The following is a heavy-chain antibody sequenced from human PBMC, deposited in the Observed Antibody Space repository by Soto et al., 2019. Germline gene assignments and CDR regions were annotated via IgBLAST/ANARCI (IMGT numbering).Heavy chain of an antibody. D-gene: IGHD2-2*01. CDR3: ARDGSHTSDIVVVPAAIDY. CDR2: ISAYNGNT. Sequence: GASVKVSCKASGYTFTSYGISWVRQAPGQGLEWMGWISAYNGNTNYAQKLQGRVTMTTDTSTSTAYMELRSLRSDDTAVYYCARDGSHTSDIVVVPAAIDYWGQGTLVTVSS. J-gene: IGHJ4*02. CDR1: GYTFTSYG. V-gene: IGHV1-18*01.